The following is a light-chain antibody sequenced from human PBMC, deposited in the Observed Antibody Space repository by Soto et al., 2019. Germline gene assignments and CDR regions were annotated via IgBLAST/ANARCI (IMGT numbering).Light chain of an antibody. CDR2: DDS. CDR1: NIGSKR. V-gene: IGLV3-21*02. J-gene: IGLJ2*01. Sequence: SYELTQPPSVSVAPGQTARITCGGNNIGSKRVHWYQQKPGQAPVLVVYDDSARPSGIPERFSGSNSGNTATLIINRVEAGDEADYYCQVWDSSGDWIFGGGTKVTVL. CDR3: QVWDSSGDWI.